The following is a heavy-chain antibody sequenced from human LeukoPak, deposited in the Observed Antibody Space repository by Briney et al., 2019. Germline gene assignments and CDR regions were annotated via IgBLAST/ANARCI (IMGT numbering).Heavy chain of an antibody. CDR2: INHSGST. V-gene: IGHV4-34*01. CDR1: GESFSGYY. CDR3: ARSRVSQLWLYYGMDV. D-gene: IGHD5-18*01. Sequence: SETLSLTRALYGESFSGYYWSWIRQPPGQVLKRIGAINHSGSTNYNPSLKSRVAISVDTSKNQFSLKLSSVTAADTAVYYCARSRVSQLWLYYGMDVWGQGTTVTVSS. J-gene: IGHJ6*02.